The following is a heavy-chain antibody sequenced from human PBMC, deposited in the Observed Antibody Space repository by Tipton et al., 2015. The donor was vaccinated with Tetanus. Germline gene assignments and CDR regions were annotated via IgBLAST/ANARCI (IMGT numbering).Heavy chain of an antibody. J-gene: IGHJ4*01. V-gene: IGHV5-51*01. D-gene: IGHD6-25*01. CDR1: GYTFSTFW. Sequence: MQLVQSGAEVKKPGESLKISCKGSGYTFSTFWIGCVRQLPGKGLEWMAIIWPGDSDARYGPSIQGLVTISVDTSIGIAYLQWSSRKASGTAMYICANFAIRAAPDPFEDGGQGSLVSVST. CDR2: IWPGDSDA. CDR3: ANFAIRAAPDPFED.